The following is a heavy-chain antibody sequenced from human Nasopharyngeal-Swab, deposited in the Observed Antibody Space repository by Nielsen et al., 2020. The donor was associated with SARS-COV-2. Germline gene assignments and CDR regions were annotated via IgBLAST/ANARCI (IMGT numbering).Heavy chain of an antibody. V-gene: IGHV3-30*18. CDR3: AKEPGVLWFGELFSYGMDV. CDR1: GFTFSSYG. J-gene: IGHJ6*02. D-gene: IGHD3-10*01. CDR2: ISYDGSNK. Sequence: GESLKISCAASGFTFSSYGMHWVRQAPGKGLEWVAVISYDGSNKYYADSVKGRFTISRDNSKNTLYLQINSLRAEDTAVYYCAKEPGVLWFGELFSYGMDVWGQGTTVTVSS.